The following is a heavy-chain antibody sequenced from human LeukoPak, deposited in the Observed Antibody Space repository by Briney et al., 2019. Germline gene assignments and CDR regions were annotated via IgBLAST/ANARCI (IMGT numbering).Heavy chain of an antibody. J-gene: IGHJ4*02. V-gene: IGHV4-39*01. CDR1: GVSISSSPYY. CDR3: ARPLTGYSYFDY. D-gene: IGHD3-9*01. CDR2: VYFSGST. Sequence: SGTLSLTCTVSGVSISSSPYYCGWIRHPPEKGLEWIGGVYFSGSTPYNTPLKSRVTISVDTSNNQFSLKLNSVTAADTAVYYCARPLTGYSYFDYWGQGTLVTVSS.